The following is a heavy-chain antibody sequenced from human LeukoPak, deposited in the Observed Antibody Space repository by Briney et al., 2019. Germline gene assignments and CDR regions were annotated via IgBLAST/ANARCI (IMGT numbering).Heavy chain of an antibody. Sequence: PGGSLRLSCSASGFTFSSYSMNWVRQAPGKGLEWVSSISGSSNYIYYADSVKGRFTISRDNAKNSLYLQMNSLRAEDTAVYYCARSPVGNLAWLLTYYFDYWGRGTXVTXXS. D-gene: IGHD3-3*01. V-gene: IGHV3-21*01. J-gene: IGHJ4*02. CDR3: ARSPVGNLAWLLTYYFDY. CDR1: GFTFSSYS. CDR2: ISGSSNYI.